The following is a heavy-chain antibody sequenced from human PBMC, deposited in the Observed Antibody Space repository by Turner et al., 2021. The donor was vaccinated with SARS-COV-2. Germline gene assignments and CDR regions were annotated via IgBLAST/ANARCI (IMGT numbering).Heavy chain of an antibody. CDR3: ATDPLGWAGYDY. J-gene: IGHJ4*02. CDR2: FDPEDRET. CDR1: GSPLTEIF. V-gene: IGHV1-24*01. D-gene: IGHD6-25*01. Sequence: QVQLVQSGAEMKKPGASVKVSCKVSGSPLTEIFIHWVRQAPGKGLEWMGGFDPEDRETIYAQKFQGRVTMTEDTTTDIAYMELSSLSSDDTAVYYCATDPLGWAGYDYWGQGTLVTVSS.